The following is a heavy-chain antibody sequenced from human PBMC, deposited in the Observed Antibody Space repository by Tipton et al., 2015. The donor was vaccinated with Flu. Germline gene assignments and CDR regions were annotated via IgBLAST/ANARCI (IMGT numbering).Heavy chain of an antibody. J-gene: IGHJ5*01. CDR2: VHKTGTT. D-gene: IGHD3-3*01. CDR3: ARLFDTMYGVVVMVRLDS. Sequence: TLSLTCSVSGDSIGSPYYWGWIRQPPGKGLEWIGNVHKTGTTYSNPSLTSRVTMSVDTSKNQFSLRVNSVTAADTAVYYCARLFDTMYGVVVMVRLDSWGQGIKVTVSS. CDR1: GDSIGSPYY. V-gene: IGHV4-38-2*01.